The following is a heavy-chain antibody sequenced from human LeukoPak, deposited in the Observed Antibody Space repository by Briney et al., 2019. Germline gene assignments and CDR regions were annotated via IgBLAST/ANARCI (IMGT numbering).Heavy chain of an antibody. CDR1: GGSISSSSYY. CDR2: IYYSGST. J-gene: IGHJ4*02. CDR3: ARQARIAARPIDY. D-gene: IGHD6-6*01. V-gene: IGHV4-39*01. Sequence: SETLSLTCTVSGGSISSSSYYWGWIRQPPGKGLEWIGSIYYSGSTYYNPSLKSRVTISVDTSKNQFSLKLSSVTAADTAVYYCARQARIAARPIDYWGQGTLSPSPQ.